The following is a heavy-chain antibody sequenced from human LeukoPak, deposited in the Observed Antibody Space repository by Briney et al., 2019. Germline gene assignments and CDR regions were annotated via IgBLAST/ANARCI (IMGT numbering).Heavy chain of an antibody. CDR2: TRYDGSEK. CDR3: AKDNSGWAFDY. D-gene: IGHD6-19*01. J-gene: IGHJ4*02. V-gene: IGHV3-30*02. Sequence: GGSLRLSCAASGFTFSSYGMQWVRQAPGKGLEWMAFTRYDGSEKWYADSVKGRFTISRDNSKNTLYLQVSTLRPEDTAVYYCAKDNSGWAFDYWGQGTLVTVSS. CDR1: GFTFSSYG.